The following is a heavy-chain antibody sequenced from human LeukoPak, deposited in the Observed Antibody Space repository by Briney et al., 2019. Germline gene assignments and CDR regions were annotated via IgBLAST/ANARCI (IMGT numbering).Heavy chain of an antibody. CDR3: AKSQFGGVFDGFDI. J-gene: IGHJ3*02. CDR2: ISGSGAST. CDR1: GFTFSSYA. V-gene: IGHV3-23*01. D-gene: IGHD3-16*01. Sequence: GGSLRLSWAASGFTFSSYAMSWVRQAPGKGLEWVSAISGSGASTYYADSVKGRFTISRDNSKNTLYVQMNSLRAEDTAVYYCAKSQFGGVFDGFDIWGQGTMVTVSS.